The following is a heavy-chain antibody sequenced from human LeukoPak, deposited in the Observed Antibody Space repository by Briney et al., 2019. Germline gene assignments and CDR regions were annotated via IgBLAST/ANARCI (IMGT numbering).Heavy chain of an antibody. Sequence: GGSLRLSCAASGFTFSGYAMYWVRHAPGGGVEWVSSIGASGGATYYADSVKGRFTISRDNSKNTFYLQMNSLRAEDTALYYCAKGSGSGWYGWFAPWGQGTLVTVPS. CDR3: AKGSGSGWYGWFAP. D-gene: IGHD6-19*01. CDR1: GFTFSGYA. V-gene: IGHV3-23*01. CDR2: IGASGGAT. J-gene: IGHJ5*02.